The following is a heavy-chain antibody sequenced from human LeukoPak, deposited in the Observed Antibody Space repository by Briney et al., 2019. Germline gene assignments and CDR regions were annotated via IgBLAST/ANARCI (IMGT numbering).Heavy chain of an antibody. CDR2: ISRSSSMI. V-gene: IGHV3-21*05. J-gene: IGHJ6*02. D-gene: IGHD4-17*01. Sequence: GGSLRLSCAASGFTFGSYRMNWVRQAPGKGLEWVSYISRSSSMIYYADSVKGRFTISRDNAKNSLYLQMNSLRAEDTAVYYCARDLYGDRDYGMDVWGQGTTVTVSS. CDR1: GFTFGSYR. CDR3: ARDLYGDRDYGMDV.